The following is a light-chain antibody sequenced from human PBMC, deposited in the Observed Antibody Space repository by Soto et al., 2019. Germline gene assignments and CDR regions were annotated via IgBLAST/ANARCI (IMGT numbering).Light chain of an antibody. CDR1: SSDVGGYNY. V-gene: IGLV2-8*01. Sequence: HSVLTQPPSASGSPGQSVTISCTGTSSDVGGYNYVSWYQQYPGKAPKLMIYEVSKRPSGVPDRFSGSKSGNTASLTVSGLQTEDEADYYCSSYAGSNPVVFGGGTKLTVL. CDR3: SSYAGSNPVV. J-gene: IGLJ2*01. CDR2: EVS.